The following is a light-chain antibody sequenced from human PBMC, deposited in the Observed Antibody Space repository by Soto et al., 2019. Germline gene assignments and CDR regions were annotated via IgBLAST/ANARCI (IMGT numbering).Light chain of an antibody. V-gene: IGKV3-15*01. CDR1: QRVSSSF. Sequence: EIVLTQSPGTLSLSPGERATLSCRASQRVSSSFLAWYQQKPGQAPRLLLYGASTRATGIPVRFRGSGSGTEFTLTISSLQSEDSAVYYCHQYNSWPRGTFGPGTKVEIK. CDR3: HQYNSWPRGT. J-gene: IGKJ3*01. CDR2: GAS.